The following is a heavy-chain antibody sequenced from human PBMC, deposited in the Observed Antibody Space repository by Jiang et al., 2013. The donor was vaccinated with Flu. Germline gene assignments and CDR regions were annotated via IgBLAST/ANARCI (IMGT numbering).Heavy chain of an antibody. Sequence: SGAEVKKPGSSVKVSCKASGGTFSSYAISWVRQAPGQGLEWMGRIIPILGIANYAQKFQGRVTITADKSTSTAYMELSSLRSEDTAVYYCARGYYGSGRNFDYWGQGTLVTVSS. CDR1: GGTFSSYA. V-gene: IGHV1-69*04. CDR2: IIPILGIA. CDR3: ARGYYGSGRNFDY. D-gene: IGHD3-10*01. J-gene: IGHJ4*02.